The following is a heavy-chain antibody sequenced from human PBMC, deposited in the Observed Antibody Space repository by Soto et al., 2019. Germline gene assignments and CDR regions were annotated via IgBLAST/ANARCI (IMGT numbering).Heavy chain of an antibody. CDR1: GFTFSNAW. V-gene: IGHV3-15*01. CDR2: IKSIYNGGTI. Sequence: GGSLRLSSVGSGFTFSNAWMSWVRQASGKGLEWVGRIKSIYNGGTIEYAAPVKGRFIITRDDSRATVFLQMNSLKTEDTAVYYCATGQYFDFWGQGTQVTVSS. CDR3: ATGQYFDF. J-gene: IGHJ4*02.